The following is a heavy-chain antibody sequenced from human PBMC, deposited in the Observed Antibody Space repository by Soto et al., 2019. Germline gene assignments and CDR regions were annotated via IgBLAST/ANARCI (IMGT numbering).Heavy chain of an antibody. Sequence: PSETLSLTCTVSGGSISSSNYFWGWIRQPPGKGLEWIGSMYYSGSTYYNPSLKSRVTISVDTSKNQFSLKLSSVTAADTAVYYCARRSGSGWYFTWGQGTLVTVSS. D-gene: IGHD6-19*01. J-gene: IGHJ5*02. CDR2: MYYSGST. CDR1: GGSISSSNYF. V-gene: IGHV4-39*07. CDR3: ARRSGSGWYFT.